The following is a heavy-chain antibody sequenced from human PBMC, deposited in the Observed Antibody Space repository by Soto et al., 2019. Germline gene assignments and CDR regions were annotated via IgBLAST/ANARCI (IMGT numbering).Heavy chain of an antibody. Sequence: EVQLVESGGGLVKPGGSLSLSCAASGFTFSNVWMSWVRQAPGKGLEWVGRIKRRADGGTTDYATPVRGRFTVSRDDSKNTLYLQMNSLKTEDIAVYYCTAGYCSGGSCYSVVYWGQGTLVTVSS. V-gene: IGHV3-15*01. CDR1: GFTFSNVW. CDR2: IKRRADGGTT. J-gene: IGHJ4*02. D-gene: IGHD2-15*01. CDR3: TAGYCSGGSCYSVVY.